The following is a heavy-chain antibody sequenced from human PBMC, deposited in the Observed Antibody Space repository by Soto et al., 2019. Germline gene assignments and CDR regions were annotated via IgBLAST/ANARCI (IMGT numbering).Heavy chain of an antibody. CDR2: ISGSGGST. Sequence: EVQLLESGGGLVQPGGSLRLSCAASGFTFSSYAMSWVRQAPGKGLECVSAISGSGGSTYYADSVKGRFTISRDNSKNTLYLQMNSLIAEDTAVYYCAKDQSDLHWYFDLWGRGTLVTVSS. CDR3: AKDQSDLHWYFDL. CDR1: GFTFSSYA. V-gene: IGHV3-23*01. J-gene: IGHJ2*01.